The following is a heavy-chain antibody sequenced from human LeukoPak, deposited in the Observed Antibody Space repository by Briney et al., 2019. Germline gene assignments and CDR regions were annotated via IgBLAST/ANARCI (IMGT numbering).Heavy chain of an antibody. CDR2: IYYSGST. J-gene: IGHJ4*02. D-gene: IGHD6-19*01. Sequence: PSETLSLTCAVSGGSISSSSYYWGWIRQPPGKGLEWIGSIYYSGSTYYNPSLKSRVTISVDTSKNQFSLKLSSVTAADTAVYYCARRPLGPSRVAGVDYWGQGTLVTVSS. V-gene: IGHV4-39*07. CDR3: ARRPLGPSRVAGVDY. CDR1: GGSISSSSYY.